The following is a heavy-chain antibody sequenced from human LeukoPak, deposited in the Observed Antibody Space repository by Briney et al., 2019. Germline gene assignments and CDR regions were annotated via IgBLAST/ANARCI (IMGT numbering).Heavy chain of an antibody. CDR3: ASSIAARPGWFDP. D-gene: IGHD6-6*01. CDR1: GXSISSYY. Sequence: SETLSLTCTVSGXSISSYYWSWIRQPPGKGLEWIGYIYYSGSTNYNPSLKSRVTISVDTSKNQFSLKLSSVTAADTAVYYCASSIAARPGWFDPWGQGILVTVSS. CDR2: IYYSGST. V-gene: IGHV4-59*01. J-gene: IGHJ5*02.